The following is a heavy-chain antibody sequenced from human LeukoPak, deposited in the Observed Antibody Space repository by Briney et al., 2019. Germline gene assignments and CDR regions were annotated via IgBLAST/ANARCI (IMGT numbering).Heavy chain of an antibody. V-gene: IGHV3-30*02. Sequence: GGSLRLSCAASGFTFSSFGMHWVRQAPGKGLGGVAFIRYDGSNKYYADSVKGRFTISRDNYKHTLYLQMNSLRAEDTAVYYCAKPEFIYSGYLPEYWGQGTLVTVSS. J-gene: IGHJ4*02. CDR2: IRYDGSNK. CDR1: GFTFSSFG. CDR3: AKPEFIYSGYLPEY. D-gene: IGHD3-22*01.